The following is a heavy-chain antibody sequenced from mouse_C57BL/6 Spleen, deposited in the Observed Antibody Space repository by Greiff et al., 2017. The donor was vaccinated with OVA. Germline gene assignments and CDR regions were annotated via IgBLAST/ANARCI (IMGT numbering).Heavy chain of an antibody. Sequence: QVQLQHPGAELVRPGSSVKLSCKASGYTFTSYWMHWVKQRPIQGLEWIGNIDPSDSETHYNQKFKDKATLTVDKSSSTAYMQLSSLTSEDSAVYYCARNYGSSYDYFDYWGQGTTLTVSS. CDR3: ARNYGSSYDYFDY. V-gene: IGHV1-52*01. J-gene: IGHJ2*01. D-gene: IGHD1-1*01. CDR1: GYTFTSYW. CDR2: IDPSDSET.